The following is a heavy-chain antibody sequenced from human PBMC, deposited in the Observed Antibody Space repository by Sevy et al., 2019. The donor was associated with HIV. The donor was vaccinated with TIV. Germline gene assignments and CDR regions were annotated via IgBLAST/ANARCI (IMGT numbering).Heavy chain of an antibody. CDR3: ARVALPMVGATRFWFDP. V-gene: IGHV1-2*02. CDR1: GYTFTGYY. J-gene: IGHJ5*02. CDR2: INPNSGGT. Sequence: ASVKVSCKASGYTFTGYYLHWVRQAPGQGLEWMGWINPNSGGTKYAQKFQGRVTMTRDTSISTAYMELSRLISDDTAVYYCARVALPMVGATRFWFDPWGQGTLVTVSS. D-gene: IGHD1-26*01.